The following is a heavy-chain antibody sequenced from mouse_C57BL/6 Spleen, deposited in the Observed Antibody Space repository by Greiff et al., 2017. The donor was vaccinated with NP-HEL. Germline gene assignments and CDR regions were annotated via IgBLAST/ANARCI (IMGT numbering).Heavy chain of an antibody. CDR1: GYTFTDYY. CDR3: ARAPHYYGSSYGWFAY. J-gene: IGHJ3*01. Sequence: VQLQESGPELVKPGASVKISCKASGYTFTDYYINWVKQRPGQGLEWIGWIFPGSGSTYYNEKFKGKATLTVDKSSSTAYMLLSSLTSEDSAVYFCARAPHYYGSSYGWFAYWGQGTLVTVSA. D-gene: IGHD1-1*01. CDR2: IFPGSGST. V-gene: IGHV1-75*01.